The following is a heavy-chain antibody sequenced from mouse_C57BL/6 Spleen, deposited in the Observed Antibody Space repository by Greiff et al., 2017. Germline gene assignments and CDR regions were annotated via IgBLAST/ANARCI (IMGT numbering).Heavy chain of an antibody. CDR2: IDPSDSYT. CDR1: GYTFTSYW. CDR3: ARSGYGNSYYFDD. D-gene: IGHD2-1*01. Sequence: QVQLQQPGAELVMPGASVKLSCKASGYTFTSYWMHWVKQRPGQGLEWIGEIDPSDSYTSYNQKFKGKSTLTVDKSSSTAYMQLSSLTSEDSAVYYGARSGYGNSYYFDDWGQGTTLTVSS. J-gene: IGHJ2*01. V-gene: IGHV1-69*01.